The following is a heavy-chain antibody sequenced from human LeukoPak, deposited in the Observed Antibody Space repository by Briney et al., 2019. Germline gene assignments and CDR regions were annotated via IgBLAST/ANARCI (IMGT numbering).Heavy chain of an antibody. CDR2: ITSGGST. J-gene: IGHJ4*02. V-gene: IGHV3-23*01. Sequence: GGSLRLSCAASGFTLSSYDMSWVRQAPGKGLEWVSAITSGGSTYYADSVKGRFAVSRDNSYNSLSLQMNSLRAEDTAVYYCARGRCSGGSCYFPIDYWGQGTLVTVSS. CDR3: ARGRCSGGSCYFPIDY. D-gene: IGHD2-15*01. CDR1: GFTLSSYD.